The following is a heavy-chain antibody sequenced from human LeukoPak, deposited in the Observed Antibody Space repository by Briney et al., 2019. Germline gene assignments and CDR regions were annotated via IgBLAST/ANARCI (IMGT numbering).Heavy chain of an antibody. V-gene: IGHV3-48*01. J-gene: IGHJ4*02. Sequence: GGSLRLSCAASGFTFSSYAMSWVRQAPGKGLEWVSAISSSSSTIYYADSVKGRFTISRDNAKNSLYLQMNSLRAEDTAVYYCARDQIRGSIDYWGQGTLVTVSS. CDR1: GFTFSSYA. CDR3: ARDQIRGSIDY. CDR2: ISSSSSTI.